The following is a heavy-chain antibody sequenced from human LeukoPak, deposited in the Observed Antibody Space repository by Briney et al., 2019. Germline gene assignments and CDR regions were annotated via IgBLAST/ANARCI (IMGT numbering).Heavy chain of an antibody. CDR2: ISSNGLST. V-gene: IGHV3-64D*06. CDR1: GFTFSSYA. J-gene: IGHJ4*02. D-gene: IGHD6-19*01. Sequence: GGSLRLSCSASGFTFSSYATHWVRQAPGKGLEYVSAISSNGLSTYYADSVKGRFSISRDNSKNTLYLQMSSLRAEDTAVYYCVKDTYSGGWYYFDYWGQGTLVSVSS. CDR3: VKDTYSGGWYYFDY.